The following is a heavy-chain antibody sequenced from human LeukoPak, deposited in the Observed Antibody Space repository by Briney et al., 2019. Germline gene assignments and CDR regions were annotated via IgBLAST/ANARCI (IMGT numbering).Heavy chain of an antibody. D-gene: IGHD3-3*01. CDR2: INHSGST. CDR3: ARSYQWLRHHQYYDFWSGMTRPGAFDI. J-gene: IGHJ3*02. CDR1: GGSISSSYYY. V-gene: IGHV4-39*07. Sequence: PSETLSLTCTVSGGSISSSYYYWSWIRQPPGKGLEWIGEINHSGSTNYNPSLKSRVTISVDTSKNQFSLKLSSVTAADTAVYYCARSYQWLRHHQYYDFWSGMTRPGAFDIWGQGTMVTVSS.